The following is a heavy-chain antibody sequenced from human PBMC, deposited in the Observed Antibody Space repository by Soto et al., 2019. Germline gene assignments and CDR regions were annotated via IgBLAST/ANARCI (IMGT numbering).Heavy chain of an antibody. D-gene: IGHD3-22*01. CDR3: ARQPVNYYDSSGYYQPTEY. CDR2: IYPFDSYT. J-gene: IGHJ4*02. V-gene: IGHV5-51*01. Sequence: PGESLKISCKGSGYSFTSYWIGWVRQMPWKGLEWMGIIYPFDSYTRYSPSFQGQVTISADKSISTAYLQWSSLKASDTAMYYCARQPVNYYDSSGYYQPTEYWGKGTMVNVSS. CDR1: GYSFTSYW.